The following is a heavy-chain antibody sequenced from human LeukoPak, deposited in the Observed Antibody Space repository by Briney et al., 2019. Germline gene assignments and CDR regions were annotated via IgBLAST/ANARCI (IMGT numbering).Heavy chain of an antibody. CDR2: IWYDGSNK. J-gene: IGHJ4*02. CDR1: GFTFSSYG. D-gene: IGHD6-19*01. V-gene: IGHV3-33*01. Sequence: PGGSLRLSCAASGFTFSSYGMHWVRQAPGKGLEGVAVIWYDGSNKYYADSVKGRFTISRDNSKNTLYLQMNSLRAEDTAVYYCARGAVAGNIFDYWGQGTLVTVSS. CDR3: ARGAVAGNIFDY.